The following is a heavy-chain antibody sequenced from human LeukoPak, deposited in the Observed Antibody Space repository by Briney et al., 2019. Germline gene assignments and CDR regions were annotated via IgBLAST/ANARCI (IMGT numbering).Heavy chain of an antibody. Sequence: SETLSLTCTLSGGSISTYYWSWLRQPPGKGLEWIGYIYHSGSTNYNPSLKSRVTISLDTSKNQFSLKLSSVTAADSAVYYCARGGGYASPIGYWGQGALVTVSS. V-gene: IGHV4-59*01. CDR1: GGSISTYY. J-gene: IGHJ4*02. D-gene: IGHD5-12*01. CDR3: ARGGGYASPIGY. CDR2: IYHSGST.